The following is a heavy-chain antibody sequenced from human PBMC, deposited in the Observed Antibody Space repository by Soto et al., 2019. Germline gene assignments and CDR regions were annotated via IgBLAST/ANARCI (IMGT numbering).Heavy chain of an antibody. Sequence: QVQLVESGGGVVQPGESLRLSCAASEFTFSSYAMHWVRQAPGKGLEWVAVVSTDGSNKYYADSVKGRFTISRDNSKNTLNLQMNRLRAEDTAVYYCAKAQSTNSRSYHALDVWGQGTTVTVSS. CDR3: AKAQSTNSRSYHALDV. J-gene: IGHJ6*02. CDR2: VSTDGSNK. D-gene: IGHD2-8*01. CDR1: EFTFSSYA. V-gene: IGHV3-30*18.